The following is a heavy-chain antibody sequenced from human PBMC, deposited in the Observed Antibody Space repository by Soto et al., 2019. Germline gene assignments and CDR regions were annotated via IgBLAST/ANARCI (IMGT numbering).Heavy chain of an antibody. Sequence: QVQLQEAGPGLVKPSQTLSLTCIVSGGSISSGNHFWSWIRQPPGKGLEWIGYIFYSGTAHYNSSLKSRVTISIDTSNNQFSLNLSSVTAADTAMYYCAREVITTVHQGADDAFDLWGQGTMVTVSS. CDR2: IFYSGTA. J-gene: IGHJ3*01. V-gene: IGHV4-30-4*01. CDR1: GGSISSGNHF. CDR3: AREVITTVHQGADDAFDL. D-gene: IGHD1-26*01.